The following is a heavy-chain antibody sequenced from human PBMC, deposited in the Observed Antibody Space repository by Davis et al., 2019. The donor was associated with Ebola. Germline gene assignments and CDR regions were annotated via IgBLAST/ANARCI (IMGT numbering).Heavy chain of an antibody. J-gene: IGHJ6*02. CDR3: AKLSCTSTSCYTGNYYYYYGVDV. Sequence: GESLKISCAASGFTFSSYWMHWVRQAPGKGLVWVSRINSDGSSTSYADSVKGRFTISRDNAKNTLYLQMNSLRAEDTAVYYCAKLSCTSTSCYTGNYYYYYGVDVWGQGTTVTVSS. CDR1: GFTFSSYW. CDR2: INSDGSST. V-gene: IGHV3-74*01. D-gene: IGHD2-2*02.